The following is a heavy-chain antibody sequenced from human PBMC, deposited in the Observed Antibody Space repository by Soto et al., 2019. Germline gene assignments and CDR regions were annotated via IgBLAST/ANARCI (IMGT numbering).Heavy chain of an antibody. CDR3: ATRLPYSYGLGGYFDY. CDR2: IYYSGST. V-gene: IGHV4-39*01. CDR1: GGSISSSSYY. J-gene: IGHJ4*02. D-gene: IGHD5-18*01. Sequence: PSETLSLTCTVSGGSISSSSYYWGWNRQPPGKGLELIGSIYYSGSTYYNPSLKSRVTISVDTSKNQFSLKLSSVTAADTAVYYCATRLPYSYGLGGYFDYWGQGTLVTVSS.